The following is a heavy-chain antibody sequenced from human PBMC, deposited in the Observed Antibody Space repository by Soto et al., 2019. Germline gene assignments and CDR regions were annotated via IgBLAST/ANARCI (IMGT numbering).Heavy chain of an antibody. CDR3: ARGNYYDSSGYCL. CDR2: ISSSSSTI. CDR1: GFTFSSYS. J-gene: IGHJ4*02. D-gene: IGHD3-22*01. Sequence: PGGSLRLSCAASGFTFSSYSMNWVRQAPGKGLEWVSYISSSSSTIYYADSVKGRFTISRDNAKNSLYLQMNSLRAEDTAVYYCARGNYYDSSGYCLWGQGTLVTVS. V-gene: IGHV3-48*01.